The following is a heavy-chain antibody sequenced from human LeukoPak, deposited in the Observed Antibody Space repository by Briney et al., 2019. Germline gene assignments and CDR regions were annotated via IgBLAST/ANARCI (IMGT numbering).Heavy chain of an antibody. CDR2: ISSSGSTI. J-gene: IGHJ3*02. V-gene: IGHV3-11*01. Sequence: GGSLRLSCAASGFTFSDYYMSWIRQAPGKGLEWVSYISSSGSTIYYADSVKGRFTISRDNAKNSLYLQMNSLRAEDTAVYYCAIDSSGYYSGHDAFDIWGQGTMVTVSS. CDR1: GFTFSDYY. D-gene: IGHD3-22*01. CDR3: AIDSSGYYSGHDAFDI.